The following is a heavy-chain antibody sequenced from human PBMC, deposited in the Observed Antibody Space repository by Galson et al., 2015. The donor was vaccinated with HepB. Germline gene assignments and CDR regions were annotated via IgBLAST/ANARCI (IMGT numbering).Heavy chain of an antibody. D-gene: IGHD2-21*01. J-gene: IGHJ4*02. CDR3: ARDAYCAGGNCYSGLAH. CDR1: GFTFSSYA. Sequence: SLRLSCAASGFTFSSYAMSWVRQTPGKGLEWVAFISFDGSLQDYADTAKGRFTVSRDNSRKISFLQMSSLRTDDTAIYYCARDAYCAGGNCYSGLAHWGQGTLVTVSS. V-gene: IGHV3-30-3*01. CDR2: ISFDGSLQ.